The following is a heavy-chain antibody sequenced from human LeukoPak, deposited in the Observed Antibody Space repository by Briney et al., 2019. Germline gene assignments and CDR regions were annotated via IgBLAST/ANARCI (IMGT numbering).Heavy chain of an antibody. V-gene: IGHV1-18*01. CDR3: ARDGSGIWTDY. CDR2: INGYNGDT. J-gene: IGHJ4*02. Sequence: ASVKVSCKASGYTFTSYGFSWVRQAPGQGLEWMGWINGYNGDTNYAQKFRGRVTVTTDTSTSTAYLELRTLRSDDTAVYYCARDGSGIWTDYWGQGTLVTVSS. D-gene: IGHD3-10*01. CDR1: GYTFTSYG.